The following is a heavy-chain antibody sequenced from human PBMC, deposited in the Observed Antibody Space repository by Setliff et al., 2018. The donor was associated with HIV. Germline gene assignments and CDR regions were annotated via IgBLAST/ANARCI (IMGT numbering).Heavy chain of an antibody. CDR1: GGSFSGYY. J-gene: IGHJ6*02. CDR2: IIHSGST. CDR3: ARREGYGMDV. V-gene: IGHV4-34*12. Sequence: SETLSLTCAVYGGSFSGYYWSWIRQPPGKGLEWIGEIIHSGSTNYNPSLKSRVTISVDMSKNQFSLKLSSVTAADTAVYYCARREGYGMDVWCQGTTVTVSS.